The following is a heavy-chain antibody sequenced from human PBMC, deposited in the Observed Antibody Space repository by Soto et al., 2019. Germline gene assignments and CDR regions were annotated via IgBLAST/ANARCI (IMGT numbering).Heavy chain of an antibody. CDR2: IDDSGRT. CDR1: GCSISSGGYS. J-gene: IGHJ5*02. V-gene: IGHV4-30-2*01. CDR3: ARVPGP. Sequence: QLQLQESGSGLVKPSQTLSLTCAVSGCSISSGGYSWSCNRQPPGKGLEWIGYIDDSGRTYYNPSLRGRVTTSVDRSTNQFSLKLSSVTAADTAVYYSARVPGPWGQGTLVTVSS.